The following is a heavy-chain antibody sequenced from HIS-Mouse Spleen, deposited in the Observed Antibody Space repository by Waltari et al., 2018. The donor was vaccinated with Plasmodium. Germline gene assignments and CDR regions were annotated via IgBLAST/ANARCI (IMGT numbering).Heavy chain of an antibody. D-gene: IGHD1-26*01. J-gene: IGHJ3*02. CDR2: ISSSSSYI. CDR1: GFTFSSFS. Sequence: EVQLVESGGGLVKPGGSVSLSCAASGFTFSSFSMNWVRQAPGKGMEWVSSISSSSSYIYYADSVKGRFTISRDNAKNSLYLQMNSLRAEDTAVYYCARVGATDAFDIWGQGTMVTVSS. CDR3: ARVGATDAFDI. V-gene: IGHV3-21*01.